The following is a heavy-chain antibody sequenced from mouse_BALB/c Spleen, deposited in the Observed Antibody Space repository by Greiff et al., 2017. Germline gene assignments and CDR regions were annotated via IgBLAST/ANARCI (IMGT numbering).Heavy chain of an antibody. CDR2: ILPGSGST. Sequence: QVQLKQSGAELMKPGASVKISCKATGYTFSSYWIEWVKQRPGHGLEWIGEILPGSGSTNYNEKFKGKATFTADTSSNTAYMQLSSLTSEDSAVYYCAGGYEDYAMDYWGQGTSVTVSS. CDR1: GYTFSSYW. V-gene: IGHV1-9*01. D-gene: IGHD2-14*01. CDR3: AGGYEDYAMDY. J-gene: IGHJ4*01.